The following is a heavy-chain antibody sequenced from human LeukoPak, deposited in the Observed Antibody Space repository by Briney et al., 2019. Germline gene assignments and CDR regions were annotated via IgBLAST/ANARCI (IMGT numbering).Heavy chain of an antibody. CDR3: AKGDGVGFFDY. V-gene: IGHV3-30*02. Sequence: GGSLRLSCAASGFTFSSYSMNWVRQAPGKGLEWVAFIRYDGNNKYYADSVKGRFTISRDNSKNTLYLQINSLRAEDTAVYYCAKGDGVGFFDYWGQGTLVTVSS. CDR2: IRYDGNNK. CDR1: GFTFSSYS. D-gene: IGHD3-16*01. J-gene: IGHJ4*02.